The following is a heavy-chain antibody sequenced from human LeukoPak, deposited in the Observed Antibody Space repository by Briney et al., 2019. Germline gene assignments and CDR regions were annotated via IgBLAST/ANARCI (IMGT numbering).Heavy chain of an antibody. CDR3: ARAGTRAYYYDSSGPNHDSFDY. D-gene: IGHD3-22*01. Sequence: ASVTVSCKASGYTFTGYYMHWVRQAPGQGLEWMGWINPNSGGTNYAQKFQGRVTMTRDTSISTAYMELSRLRSDDTAVYYCARAGTRAYYYDSSGPNHDSFDYWGQGTLVTVSS. V-gene: IGHV1-2*02. CDR1: GYTFTGYY. J-gene: IGHJ4*02. CDR2: INPNSGGT.